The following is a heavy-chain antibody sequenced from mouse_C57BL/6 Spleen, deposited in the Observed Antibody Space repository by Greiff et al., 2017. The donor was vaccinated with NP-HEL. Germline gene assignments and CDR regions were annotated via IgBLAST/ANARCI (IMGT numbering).Heavy chain of an antibody. Sequence: VKLVESGPGLVQPSQSLSITCTVSGFSLTSYGVHWVRQSPGKGLEWLGVIWRGGSTDYNAAFMSRLSITKDNSKSQVFFKMNSLQADDTAIYYCAKTDGNYYAMDYWGQGTSVTVSS. CDR2: IWRGGST. J-gene: IGHJ4*01. CDR1: GFSLTSYG. V-gene: IGHV2-5*01. D-gene: IGHD2-1*01. CDR3: AKTDGNYYAMDY.